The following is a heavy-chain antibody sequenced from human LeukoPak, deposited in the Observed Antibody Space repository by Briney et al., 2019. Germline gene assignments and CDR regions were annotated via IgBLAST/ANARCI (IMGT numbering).Heavy chain of an antibody. V-gene: IGHV3-9*01. CDR2: ISWNSGSI. CDR3: AKDFFSDYGAPE. J-gene: IGHJ4*02. D-gene: IGHD4-17*01. CDR1: GFTFDDYA. Sequence: PGGSLRLSCAASGFTFDDYAMHWVRQAPGKGLEWVSGISWNSGSIGYADSVKGRFTISRDNAKNSLYLQMNSLRAEDTALYYCAKDFFSDYGAPEWGQGTLVTVSS.